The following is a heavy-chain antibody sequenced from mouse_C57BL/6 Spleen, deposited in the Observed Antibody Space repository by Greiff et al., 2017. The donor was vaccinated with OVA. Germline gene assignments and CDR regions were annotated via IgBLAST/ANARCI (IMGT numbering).Heavy chain of an antibody. D-gene: IGHD1-1*01. J-gene: IGHJ1*03. CDR1: GYTFTSYW. V-gene: IGHV1-74*01. CDR2: IHPSDSDT. Sequence: QVQLQQPGAELVKPGASVKVSCKASGYTFTSYWMHWVKQRPGQGLEWIGRIHPSDSDTNYNQKFKGKATLTVDKSSSTAYMQLSSLTSEDAAVYYWAINAIDYYGSNWYFDVWGTGTTVTVSA. CDR3: AINAIDYYGSNWYFDV.